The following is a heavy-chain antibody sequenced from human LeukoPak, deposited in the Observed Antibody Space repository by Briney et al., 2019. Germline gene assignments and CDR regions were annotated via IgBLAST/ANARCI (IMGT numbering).Heavy chain of an antibody. J-gene: IGHJ4*02. Sequence: GRSLRLSCAASGFTFSSYGMHWVRQAPGKGLEWGAVIWYDGSNKYYADSVKGRFTISRDNSKNTLYLQMNSLRAEDTAVYYCAKDSKRFLEWSPYYFDYWGQGTLVTISS. CDR3: AKDSKRFLEWSPYYFDY. CDR1: GFTFSSYG. D-gene: IGHD3-3*01. CDR2: IWYDGSNK. V-gene: IGHV3-33*06.